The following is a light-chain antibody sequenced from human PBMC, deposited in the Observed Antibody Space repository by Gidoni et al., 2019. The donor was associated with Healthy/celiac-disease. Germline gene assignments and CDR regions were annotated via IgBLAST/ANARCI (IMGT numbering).Light chain of an antibody. J-gene: IGKJ1*01. V-gene: IGKV3-20*01. CDR3: QQYGSSPSWT. Sequence: EIVLTQSPATLSLSPGERATLPCRASQSVSSSYLAWYQQKPGQDPRLLIYGASSRATGIPDRFSGSGSGTDFAITISRLEPEDFAVYYCQQYGSSPSWTFGQGTKVEIK. CDR2: GAS. CDR1: QSVSSSY.